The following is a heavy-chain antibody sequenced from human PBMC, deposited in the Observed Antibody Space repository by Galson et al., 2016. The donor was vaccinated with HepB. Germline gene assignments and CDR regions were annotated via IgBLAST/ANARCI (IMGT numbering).Heavy chain of an antibody. CDR2: ISNSGSTT. CDR1: GFTFSTAA. Sequence: SLRLSCAASGFTFSTAAMSWVRQAPGKGLEWVSAISNSGSTTYYADSVKGRFTISRDTSTNTLYLQMNSLRTEDTAVYYCAREIPHMVHGGLDSWGQGTLVTVSS. D-gene: IGHD3-10*01. V-gene: IGHV3-23*01. CDR3: AREIPHMVHGGLDS. J-gene: IGHJ4*02.